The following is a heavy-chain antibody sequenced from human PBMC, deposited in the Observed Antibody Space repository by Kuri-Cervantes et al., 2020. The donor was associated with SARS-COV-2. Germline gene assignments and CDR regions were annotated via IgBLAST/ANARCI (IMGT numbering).Heavy chain of an antibody. CDR2: IIPMFGTA. D-gene: IGHD2-21*02. V-gene: IGHV1-69*13. Sequence: SVKVSCKASGDSFSSYSFNWVRQAPGQGLAWMGGIIPMFGTADYAQKFQGKVTITADESTSTVYMELTSLRSDDTAVYYCARDCSGTDCYIIIYAMSEWGQGTLVTVSS. J-gene: IGHJ4*02. CDR3: ARDCSGTDCYIIIYAMSE. CDR1: GDSFSSYS.